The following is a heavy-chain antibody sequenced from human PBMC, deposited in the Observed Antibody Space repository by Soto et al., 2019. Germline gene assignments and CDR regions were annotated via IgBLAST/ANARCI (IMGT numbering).Heavy chain of an antibody. CDR1: GGSISSGGYY. D-gene: IGHD6-6*01. CDR3: ARGEEYSSSTEVY. J-gene: IGHJ4*02. CDR2: IYYSGST. V-gene: IGHV4-31*03. Sequence: QVQLQESGPGLVKPSQTLSLTCTVSGGSISSGGYYWSWIRQHPGKGLEWIGYIYYSGSTYYNPSLKSRVTISVDTTKNQFALKLSSMTAADTAVDYCARGEEYSSSTEVYWGQGTLVTGSS.